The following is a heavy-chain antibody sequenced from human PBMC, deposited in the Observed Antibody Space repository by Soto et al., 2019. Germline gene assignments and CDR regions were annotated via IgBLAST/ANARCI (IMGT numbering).Heavy chain of an antibody. CDR2: INPSGGST. V-gene: IGHV1-46*01. J-gene: IGHJ4*02. D-gene: IGHD3-22*01. CDR3: ARVSYYYDSSGYIDY. Sequence: QVQLVQSGAEVKKPGASVKVSCKASGYTFTSYYMHWVRQAPGQGLEWMGIINPSGGSTSYAQKFQRRVTMPRDTSTSTVYMELSSLRSEDTAVYYCARVSYYYDSSGYIDYWGQGTLVTVSS. CDR1: GYTFTSYY.